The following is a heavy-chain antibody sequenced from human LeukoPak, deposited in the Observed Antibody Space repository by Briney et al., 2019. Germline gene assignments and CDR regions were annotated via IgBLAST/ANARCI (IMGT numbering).Heavy chain of an antibody. J-gene: IGHJ4*02. CDR2: INHSGST. Sequence: PSETLSLTXQVYGGSFSGYYWSWIRQPPGKGLEWIGEINHSGSTNYNPSLKSRVTISVDTSKNQFSLKLSSVTAADTAVYYCARRGVVPAARRQFDYWGQGTLVTVSS. D-gene: IGHD2-2*01. CDR1: GGSFSGYY. V-gene: IGHV4-34*01. CDR3: ARRGVVPAARRQFDY.